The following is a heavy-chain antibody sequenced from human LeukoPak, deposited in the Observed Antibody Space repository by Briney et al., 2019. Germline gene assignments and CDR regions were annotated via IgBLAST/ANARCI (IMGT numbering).Heavy chain of an antibody. V-gene: IGHV1-18*04. D-gene: IGHD4-11*01. CDR3: ARDSDYSGNGNVDWFDP. J-gene: IGHJ5*02. Sequence: ASVKVSCKASGFRFTSFGVSWVRQAPGQGLEWMGWISNYFGVTHYAEKFEDRVTMTIDTSTATAYMELRSLRYDDTAIYYCARDSDYSGNGNVDWFDPWGQGTVVTVSS. CDR2: ISNYFGVT. CDR1: GFRFTSFG.